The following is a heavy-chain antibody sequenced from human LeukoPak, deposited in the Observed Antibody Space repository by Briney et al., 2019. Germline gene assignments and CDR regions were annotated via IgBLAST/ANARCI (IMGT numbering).Heavy chain of an antibody. J-gene: IGHJ4*02. Sequence: GGSLRLSCAASGFTFSSYAMHWARQAPGKGLEWVAVISYDGSNKYYADSVKGRFTISRDNSKNTLYLQMNSLRAEDTAVYSCAREWELWAHFDYWGQGTLVTVSS. CDR3: AREWELWAHFDY. D-gene: IGHD1-26*01. CDR2: ISYDGSNK. CDR1: GFTFSSYA. V-gene: IGHV3-30-3*01.